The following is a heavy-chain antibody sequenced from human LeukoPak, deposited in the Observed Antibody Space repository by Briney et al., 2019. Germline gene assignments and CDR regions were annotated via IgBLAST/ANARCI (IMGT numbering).Heavy chain of an antibody. CDR1: GYTFSDYS. Sequence: ASVKVSCKASGYTFSDYSMHWVRQAPGQAPEWMGWISGGTGSPKYSQRFQGRVTITRDTSASTAYMELSSLRSEDTAVYYCAVSGAAAAPFDYWGQGTLVTVSS. CDR3: AVSGAAAAPFDY. J-gene: IGHJ4*02. D-gene: IGHD6-13*01. CDR2: ISGGTGSP. V-gene: IGHV1-3*01.